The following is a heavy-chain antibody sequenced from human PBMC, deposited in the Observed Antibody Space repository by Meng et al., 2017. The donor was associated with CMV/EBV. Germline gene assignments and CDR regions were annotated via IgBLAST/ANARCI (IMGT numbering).Heavy chain of an antibody. CDR3: ARGYCSSTSCSIFDY. J-gene: IGHJ4*02. Sequence: GSLRLSCTVSGDSISSSSNFCGWIRQPPGKGLEWIGSIYYSGSTYSNPSLKSRVTISVDTSKNQFSLKLSSVTAADTAVYYCARGYCSSTSCSIFDYWGQGTLVTVSS. CDR1: GDSISSSSNF. V-gene: IGHV4-39*07. CDR2: IYYSGST. D-gene: IGHD2-2*01.